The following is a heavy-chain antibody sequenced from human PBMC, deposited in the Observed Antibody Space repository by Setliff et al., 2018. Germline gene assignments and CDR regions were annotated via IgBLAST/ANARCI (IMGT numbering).Heavy chain of an antibody. Sequence: PPETLSLTCKVSGDSMNSGVYYWAWIRQPPGKGLEWIGRIYSGGTTYYNSSLKSRVTISVDTSKSQFSLRLNSVTAADTAVYYCARTGTYRYFDYWG. J-gene: IGHJ4*01. V-gene: IGHV4-39*01. CDR3: ARTGTYRYFDY. D-gene: IGHD1-1*01. CDR2: IYSGGTT. CDR1: GDSMNSGVYY.